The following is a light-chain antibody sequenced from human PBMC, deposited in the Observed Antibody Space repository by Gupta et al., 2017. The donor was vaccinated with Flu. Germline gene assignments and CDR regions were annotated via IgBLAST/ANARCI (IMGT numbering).Light chain of an antibody. CDR2: END. CDR3: GTWDSSLRSYV. CDR1: SSNIGHNH. Sequence: QSVLTQPPSVSAPPGQKLTISCSGSSSNIGHNHVSWYQQVTGTAPKLLTYENDKRPSGIPDRFAGSKSGTSATLGISGLQPGDEADYYCGTWDSSLRSYVFGTGTKVTVL. J-gene: IGLJ1*01. V-gene: IGLV1-51*02.